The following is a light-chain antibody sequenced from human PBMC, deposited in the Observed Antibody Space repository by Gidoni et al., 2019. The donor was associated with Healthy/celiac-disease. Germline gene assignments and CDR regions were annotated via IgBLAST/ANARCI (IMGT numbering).Light chain of an antibody. J-gene: IGLJ2*01. Sequence: QSALTQPASGSGSPGQSITISCPGTSSDVGGYNYVSWYQQHPGKAPKLMIYEVSNRPSGVSNRFSGSKSGNTASLTISGLQAEDEADYYCSSYTSSSTQVVFGGGTKLTVL. CDR1: SSDVGGYNY. V-gene: IGLV2-14*01. CDR2: EVS. CDR3: SSYTSSSTQVV.